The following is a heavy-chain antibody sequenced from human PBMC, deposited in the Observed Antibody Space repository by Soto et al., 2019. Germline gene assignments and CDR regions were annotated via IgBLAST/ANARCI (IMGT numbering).Heavy chain of an antibody. V-gene: IGHV3-33*01. Sequence: QVQLVESGGAGVRPGSSLKPSFERPGSPSVTIAFPGAGKAPARGWEWLAVLWYDGSNKYYADSVKGRFTISRDNSKNTLYLQMNSLRAEDTAVYYCARDQAGGYSYGLHYFDYWGQGTLVTVSS. J-gene: IGHJ4*02. CDR1: GSPSVTIA. D-gene: IGHD5-18*01. CDR3: ARDQAGGYSYGLHYFDY. CDR2: LWYDGSNK.